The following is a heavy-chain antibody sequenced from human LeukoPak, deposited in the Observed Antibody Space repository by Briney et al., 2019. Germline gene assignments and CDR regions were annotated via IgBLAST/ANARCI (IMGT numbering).Heavy chain of an antibody. CDR1: GFTFSSYA. J-gene: IGHJ4*02. CDR2: ISGSGGST. D-gene: IGHD2-2*02. Sequence: PGGSLRVSCAASGFTFSSYAMSWVRQAPGNGLEWVSAISGSGGSTYYADSVKGRFTISRDNSKNTLYLQMNSLRAEDTAVYYCAKGFFEYQLLYYYYFDYWGQGTLVTVSS. CDR3: AKGFFEYQLLYYYYFDY. V-gene: IGHV3-23*01.